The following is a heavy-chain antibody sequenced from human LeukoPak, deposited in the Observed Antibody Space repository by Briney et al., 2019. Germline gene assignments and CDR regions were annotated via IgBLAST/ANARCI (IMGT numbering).Heavy chain of an antibody. CDR2: INTDGSST. J-gene: IGHJ4*02. Sequence: QPGGSLRLSCEASGFTFSSYWMHWVRQAPGKGLVWVSRINTDGSSTTYADSVKGRFTISRDNAKNTLFLQMNSLRAEDTAVYYCARSSRGITGYWGQGTLVTVSS. D-gene: IGHD1-20*01. V-gene: IGHV3-74*01. CDR1: GFTFSSYW. CDR3: ARSSRGITGY.